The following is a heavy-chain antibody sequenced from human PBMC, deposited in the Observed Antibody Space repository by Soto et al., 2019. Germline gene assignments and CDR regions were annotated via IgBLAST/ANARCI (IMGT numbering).Heavy chain of an antibody. J-gene: IGHJ4*02. D-gene: IGHD6-25*01. CDR3: ARDGVAAGNINFDY. CDR1: GYTFTNYA. CDR2: INGGNGNT. Sequence: QVQLVQSGAEVKKPGASVKVSCKASGYTFTNYAMHWVRQAPGQRLEWMGWINGGNGNTKYSQKLQDRVTITRDTSASTAYRELSSLRSEDTAVYYCARDGVAAGNINFDYWGQGTLVTVSS. V-gene: IGHV1-3*01.